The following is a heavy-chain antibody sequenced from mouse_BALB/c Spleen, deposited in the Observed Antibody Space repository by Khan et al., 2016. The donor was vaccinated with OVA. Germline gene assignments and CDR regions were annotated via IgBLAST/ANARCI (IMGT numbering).Heavy chain of an antibody. D-gene: IGHD1-1*01. CDR2: INPSTGYT. J-gene: IGHJ3*01. CDR1: GYTFTNYW. Sequence: VQLKESGAELAKPGASVKMSCKASGYTFTNYWMHWVKQRPGPGLEWIGYINPSTGYTEYNQKFKDKATLTADKSSSTAYMQLRSLTSEDSAVYYCVNHGSSSAWFTYGGQGTLVTVSA. CDR3: VNHGSSSAWFTY. V-gene: IGHV1-7*01.